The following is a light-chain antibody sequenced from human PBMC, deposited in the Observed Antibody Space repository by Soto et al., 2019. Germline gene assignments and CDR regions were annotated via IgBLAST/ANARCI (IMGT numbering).Light chain of an antibody. J-gene: IGLJ1*01. CDR1: SSDVGGYTY. CDR3: SSSTRSSALYV. Sequence: QSALTQPASVSGSPRQSITISCTGASSDVGGYTYVSWYQQHPGKAPKLMIYEVNNRPSGVSNRFSGSKSGNTASLTISGLQAEDEADYYCSSSTRSSALYVFGPGAKVTVL. CDR2: EVN. V-gene: IGLV2-14*01.